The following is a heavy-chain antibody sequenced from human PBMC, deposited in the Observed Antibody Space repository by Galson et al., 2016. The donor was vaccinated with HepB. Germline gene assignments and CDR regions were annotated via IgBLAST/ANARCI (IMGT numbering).Heavy chain of an antibody. CDR3: ASLDVVVTDNYYYAMDV. J-gene: IGHJ6*02. V-gene: IGHV5-51*01. D-gene: IGHD2-21*02. Sequence: QSGAEVKKPGESLKISCKASGYNFNTYWIAWVRQMPGKGLEFMGMIYPADSDTRYSPSFQGQVTISADKSISTAYLQGSSLKASDTAMYYCASLDVVVTDNYYYAMDVWGHGTTVTVS. CDR2: IYPADSDT. CDR1: GYNFNTYW.